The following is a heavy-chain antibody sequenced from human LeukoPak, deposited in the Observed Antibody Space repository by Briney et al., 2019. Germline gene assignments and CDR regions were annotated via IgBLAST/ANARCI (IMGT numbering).Heavy chain of an antibody. CDR3: AREADCSGGTCYRGAFDI. CDR1: GFTFSSYW. CDR2: IWYDGSND. D-gene: IGHD2-15*01. Sequence: PGGSLRLSCAGSGFTFSSYWMHWVRQAPGKGLEWVAAIWYDGSNDYYVDSVKGRFTISRDNSKNMVSLQVNSLRAEDTAVYYCAREADCSGGTCYRGAFDIWGQGTMVTVSS. J-gene: IGHJ3*02. V-gene: IGHV3-33*08.